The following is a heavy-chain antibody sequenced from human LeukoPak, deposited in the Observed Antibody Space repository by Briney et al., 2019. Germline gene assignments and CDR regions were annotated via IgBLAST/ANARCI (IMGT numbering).Heavy chain of an antibody. CDR1: GYTFTRYD. V-gene: IGHV1-8*03. CDR3: ARKYQLLHLLSFDP. D-gene: IGHD1-26*01. Sequence: ASVKVSCKASGYTFTRYDIHWVRQATGQGLEWMGWMNPNSGHTGYAQKFQGRITFTRNTSIYTAHMELSSLRFEDTAVYYCARKYQLLHLLSFDPWGQGTLVTISS. J-gene: IGHJ5*02. CDR2: MNPNSGHT.